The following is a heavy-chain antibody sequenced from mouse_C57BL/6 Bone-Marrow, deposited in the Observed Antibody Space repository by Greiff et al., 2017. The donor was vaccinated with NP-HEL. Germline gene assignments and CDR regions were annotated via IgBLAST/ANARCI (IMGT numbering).Heavy chain of an antibody. Sequence: QVQLQQSGPGLVQPSQSLSITCTVSGFSLTSYGVHWVRQSPGKGLEWLGVIWSGGSTDYNAAFISRLSISKDNSKSQVFFKMNSLQADDTAIYYCASQITTVVATGYYAMDYWGQGTSVTVSS. CDR1: GFSLTSYG. CDR2: IWSGGST. CDR3: ASQITTVVATGYYAMDY. J-gene: IGHJ4*01. V-gene: IGHV2-2*01. D-gene: IGHD1-1*01.